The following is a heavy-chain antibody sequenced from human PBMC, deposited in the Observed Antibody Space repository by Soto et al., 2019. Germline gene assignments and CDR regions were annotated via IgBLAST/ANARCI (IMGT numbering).Heavy chain of an antibody. V-gene: IGHV4-34*01. D-gene: IGHD3-3*01. CDR2: INHSGST. Sequence: SETLSLTCAVYCGSFSGYYWSWIRQPPGKGLEWIGEINHSGSTNYNPSLKSRVTISVDTSKNQFSLKLSSVTAADTAVYYCARGAFLTIFYYYYYGMDVWGQGTTVTVSS. CDR1: CGSFSGYY. J-gene: IGHJ6*02. CDR3: ARGAFLTIFYYYYYGMDV.